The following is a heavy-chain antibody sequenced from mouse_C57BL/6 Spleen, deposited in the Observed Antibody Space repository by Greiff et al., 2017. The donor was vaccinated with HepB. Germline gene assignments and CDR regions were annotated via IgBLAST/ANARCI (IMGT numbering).Heavy chain of an antibody. CDR1: GFTFSDYY. CDR3: ARGHYDYAFDY. Sequence: DVQLVESEGGLVQPGSSMKLSCTASGFTFSDYYMAWVRQVPEKGLEWVANINYDGSSTYYLDSLKSRFIISRDNAKNILYLQMSSLKSEDTATYYCARGHYDYAFDYWGQGTTLTVSS. D-gene: IGHD2-4*01. J-gene: IGHJ2*01. V-gene: IGHV5-16*01. CDR2: INYDGSST.